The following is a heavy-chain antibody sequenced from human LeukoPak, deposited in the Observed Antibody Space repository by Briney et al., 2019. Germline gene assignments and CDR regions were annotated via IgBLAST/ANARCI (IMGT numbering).Heavy chain of an antibody. Sequence: SETLSLTCTASGGSISNYYWGWIRQPPGKGLEWIGNIYYSGGTNYNPSLKSRVTISVDTSKNQFSLKLRAVTAADTAMYYCARRKNSGWSTDAFDIWGQGTMVTVSS. CDR1: GGSISNYY. J-gene: IGHJ3*02. CDR2: IYYSGGT. CDR3: ARRKNSGWSTDAFDI. D-gene: IGHD6-19*01. V-gene: IGHV4-59*08.